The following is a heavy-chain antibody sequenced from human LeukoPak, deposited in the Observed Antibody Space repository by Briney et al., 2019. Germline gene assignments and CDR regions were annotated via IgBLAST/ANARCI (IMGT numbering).Heavy chain of an antibody. CDR3: ASHAVSGGYDY. Sequence: SETLSLTCTVSGGSISSYYWSWIRQPPGKGLEWIGYIYYSGSTNYNPSLKSRVTISVDTSKNQFSLKLSSVTAADTAVYYCASHAVSGGYDYWGQGTLVTVSS. CDR2: IYYSGST. CDR1: GGSISSYY. V-gene: IGHV4-59*01. D-gene: IGHD1-26*01. J-gene: IGHJ4*02.